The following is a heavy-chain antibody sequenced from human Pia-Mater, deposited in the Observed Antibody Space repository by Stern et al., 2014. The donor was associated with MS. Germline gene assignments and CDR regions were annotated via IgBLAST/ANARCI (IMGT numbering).Heavy chain of an antibody. CDR3: ARSTDSVEEAFDY. D-gene: IGHD3-16*01. J-gene: IGHJ4*02. CDR2: FFYGGST. CDR1: GGSISSGDFS. Sequence: QLQLQESGPGLVKPSQTLSLTCTVSGGSISSGDFSWSWIRQSPGKGLEWIGYFFYGGSTDYNPSLRSRVTISGDTSKNQFSLELSSVTAADTAVYYCARSTDSVEEAFDYWGQGNLVTVSS. V-gene: IGHV4-30-4*01.